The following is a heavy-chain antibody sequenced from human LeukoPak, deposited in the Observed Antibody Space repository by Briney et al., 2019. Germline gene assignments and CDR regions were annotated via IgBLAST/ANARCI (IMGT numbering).Heavy chain of an antibody. CDR3: ARRGVMITFGGVIWPHDAFDI. D-gene: IGHD3-16*02. CDR1: GGSFSGYY. Sequence: SETLSLTCAVYGGSFSGYYWSWIRQPPGKGLEWIGEINHSGSTNYNPSLKSRVTISVDTSKNQFSLKLSSVTAADTAVYYCARRGVMITFGGVIWPHDAFDIWDQGTMVTVSS. J-gene: IGHJ3*02. V-gene: IGHV4-34*01. CDR2: INHSGST.